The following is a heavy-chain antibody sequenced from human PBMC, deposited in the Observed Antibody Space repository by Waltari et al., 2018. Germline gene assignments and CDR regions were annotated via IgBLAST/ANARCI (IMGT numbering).Heavy chain of an antibody. J-gene: IGHJ6*02. CDR1: GFSFSSYE. Sequence: DVQLVESGGGLVQPGGSLRLSCTASGFSFSSYEMNWVRQAPGKGVEWVSDIYANGGTTYYADSVKGRFTISRDNAKDSLYLEMTSLRAEDTAIYYCARKIGYYYYYGMDLWGQGTTVTVSS. D-gene: IGHD6-13*01. CDR2: IYANGGTT. CDR3: ARKIGYYYYYGMDL. V-gene: IGHV3-48*03.